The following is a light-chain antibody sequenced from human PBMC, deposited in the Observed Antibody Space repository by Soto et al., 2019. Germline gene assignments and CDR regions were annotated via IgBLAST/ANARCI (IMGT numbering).Light chain of an antibody. CDR3: QQLNSYPLT. J-gene: IGKJ4*01. Sequence: IQLTQSPSFLSASVGDGVTITCRASQDISSYLAWYQQKPGKAPKVLISAASTLQSGVPSRFSGSGSGTEFTLTISSLQPEDFATYYCQQLNSYPLTFGGGTKVEI. CDR2: AAS. V-gene: IGKV1-9*01. CDR1: QDISSY.